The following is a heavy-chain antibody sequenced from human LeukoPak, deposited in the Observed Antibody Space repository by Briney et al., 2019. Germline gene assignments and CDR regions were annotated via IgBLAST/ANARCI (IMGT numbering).Heavy chain of an antibody. Sequence: SETLSLTCAVYGGSFSGYYWSWIRQPPGKGLEWIGEINHSGSTNYNPSLKSRVTISVDTSKNQFSLKLSSVTAADTAVYYCARDLFTFGGVIVIPASFDYWGQGTLVTVSS. J-gene: IGHJ4*02. CDR2: INHSGST. V-gene: IGHV4-34*01. CDR1: GGSFSGYY. D-gene: IGHD3-16*02. CDR3: ARDLFTFGGVIVIPASFDY.